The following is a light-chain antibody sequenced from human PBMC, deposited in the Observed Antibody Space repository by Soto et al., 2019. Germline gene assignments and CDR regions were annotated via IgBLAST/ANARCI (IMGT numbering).Light chain of an antibody. V-gene: IGKV3-15*01. Sequence: IVMTQSPVTRSVSPGERATLSCRASQSLSTTLAWYQQKPGQAPRLLIYGASTRATGIPARFSGGGSGTEFTLTISSLQYEDFAVYYCQPDTNWPPWTFGQGTKVETK. J-gene: IGKJ1*01. CDR1: QSLSTT. CDR3: QPDTNWPPWT. CDR2: GAS.